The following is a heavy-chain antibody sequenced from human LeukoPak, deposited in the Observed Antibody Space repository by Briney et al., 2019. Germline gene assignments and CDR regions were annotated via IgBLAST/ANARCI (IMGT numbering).Heavy chain of an antibody. Sequence: SETLSLTCTVSGGSISSYYWSWIRQPAGKGLEWIGRIYTSGSTNYNPSLKSRVTISVDTSKNQFSLNLTSVTAADTAVYYCARGGIRQTFDNWGQGTLVTVSS. CDR1: GGSISSYY. J-gene: IGHJ4*02. D-gene: IGHD3-3*02. CDR3: ARGGIRQTFDN. CDR2: IYTSGST. V-gene: IGHV4-4*07.